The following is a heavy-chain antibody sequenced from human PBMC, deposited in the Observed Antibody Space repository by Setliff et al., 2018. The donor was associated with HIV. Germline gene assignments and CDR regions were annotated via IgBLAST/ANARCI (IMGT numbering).Heavy chain of an antibody. V-gene: IGHV4-34*01. Sequence: SETLSLTCAVYGGSVSGYYWSWIRQPPGKGLEWIGEMNHSGSRKYNPSLKSRVTMSVDASKRQFSLNLTSVTAADTAVYYCARINVLQFLEWSAKEGPFDYWGQGTPVTVSS. D-gene: IGHD3-3*01. CDR2: MNHSGSR. J-gene: IGHJ4*02. CDR3: ARINVLQFLEWSAKEGPFDY. CDR1: GGSVSGYY.